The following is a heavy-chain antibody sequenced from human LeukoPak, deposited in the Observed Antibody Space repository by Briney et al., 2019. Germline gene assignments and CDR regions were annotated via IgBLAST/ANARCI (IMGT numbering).Heavy chain of an antibody. CDR1: GFTFSSYS. V-gene: IGHV3-48*01. CDR3: ARERWDYSIDY. Sequence: RGSLRLSCAASGFTFSSYSMNWVRQAPGKGLEWVSYISSSSSTIYYADSVKGRFTISRDNAKNLLYLQMNSLRAEDTAVYYCARERWDYSIDYWGQGTLVTVSS. J-gene: IGHJ4*02. CDR2: ISSSSSTI. D-gene: IGHD4-11*01.